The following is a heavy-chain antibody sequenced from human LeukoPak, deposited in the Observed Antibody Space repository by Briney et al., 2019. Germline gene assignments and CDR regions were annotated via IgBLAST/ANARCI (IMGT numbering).Heavy chain of an antibody. CDR1: GFTFSSYE. CDR2: ISSSGSTI. J-gene: IGHJ4*02. D-gene: IGHD3-16*01. Sequence: PGGSLRLSCAASGFTFSSYEMNWVRQAPGKGLEWVSYISSSGSTIYYADSVKGRFTISRDNAKNSLYLQMNSLRAEDTAVYYCARDVPGGRNDYWGQGTLVTVSS. CDR3: ARDVPGGRNDY. V-gene: IGHV3-48*03.